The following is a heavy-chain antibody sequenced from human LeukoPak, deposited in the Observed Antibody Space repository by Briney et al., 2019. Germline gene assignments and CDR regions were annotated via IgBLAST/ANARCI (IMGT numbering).Heavy chain of an antibody. CDR3: ARGLPPVMKYYFDY. D-gene: IGHD4-11*01. Sequence: GSLRLSFAASGFTFSDYSMNWVRQAPGKGLEWVSYISSSSSTVYYADSVKGRFTISRDNAKNSLYLQMNSLRDEDTAVYYCARGLPPVMKYYFDYWGQGTLVTVSS. CDR1: GFTFSDYS. CDR2: ISSSSSTV. V-gene: IGHV3-48*02. J-gene: IGHJ4*02.